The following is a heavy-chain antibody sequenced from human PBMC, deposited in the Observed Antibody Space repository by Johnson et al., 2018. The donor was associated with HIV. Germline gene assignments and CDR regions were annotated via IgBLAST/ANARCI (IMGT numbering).Heavy chain of an antibody. J-gene: IGHJ3*02. CDR3: ARDLVSIFGVVRSTDGFDI. V-gene: IGHV3-13*01. D-gene: IGHD3-3*01. CDR2: IGTAGDT. CDR1: GFTVSSYD. Sequence: VQLVESGGGLVHPGGSLRLSCAASGFTVSSYDMHWVRQTTGKGLESVSGIGTAGDTYYPGSVQGRFTISRDNAKNSLYLQLNSLRVEDTAVYYCARDLVSIFGVVRSTDGFDIWGQGTVVTVSS.